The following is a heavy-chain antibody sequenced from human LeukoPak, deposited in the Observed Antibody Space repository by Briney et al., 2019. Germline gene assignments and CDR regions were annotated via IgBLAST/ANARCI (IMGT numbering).Heavy chain of an antibody. CDR2: ISGGGST. D-gene: IGHD6-19*01. V-gene: IGHV3-23*01. CDR3: AKDLRVVAGSNTTDY. CDR1: GFTFSSYA. J-gene: IGHJ4*02. Sequence: PGGSLRLSCAASGFTFSSYAMSWVRQAPGKGLEWVSAISGGGSTYYADSVKGRFTISRDNSKNTLYLQMNSLRAEDTAVYYCAKDLRVVAGSNTTDYWGQGTLVTVSS.